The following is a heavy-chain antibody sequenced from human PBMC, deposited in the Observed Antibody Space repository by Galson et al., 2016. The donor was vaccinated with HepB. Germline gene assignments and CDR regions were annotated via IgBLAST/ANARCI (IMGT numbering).Heavy chain of an antibody. V-gene: IGHV3-21*01. D-gene: IGHD3-10*01. CDR2: ISSSSSYI. J-gene: IGHJ6*04. CDR1: GFSFSSYW. CDR3: ARDGGSGSYLGSEYYGMDV. Sequence: SLRLSCAASGFSFSSYWMTWVRQAPGKGLEWVSSISSSSSYIYYADSLKGRFTISRDNAKNSLYLQMNSLRAEDTAVYYCARDGGSGSYLGSEYYGMDVWGKGTMVTVSS.